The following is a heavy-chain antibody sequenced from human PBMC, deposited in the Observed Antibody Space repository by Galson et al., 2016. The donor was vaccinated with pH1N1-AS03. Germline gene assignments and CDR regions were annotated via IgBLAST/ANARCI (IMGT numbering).Heavy chain of an antibody. CDR3: SAENWNYKVFYGMDV. D-gene: IGHD1-7*01. Sequence: SLRLSCAASGFTFSNAWMSWVRQAPGKGLEWVGRIRSKTDGATSDYAAPVKGRFTISRDDSKNTLILQMNSLKTEDTGVYDCSAENWNYKVFYGMDVWGHGTTVTVSS. CDR1: GFTFSNAW. V-gene: IGHV3-15*01. CDR2: IRSKTDGATS. J-gene: IGHJ6*02.